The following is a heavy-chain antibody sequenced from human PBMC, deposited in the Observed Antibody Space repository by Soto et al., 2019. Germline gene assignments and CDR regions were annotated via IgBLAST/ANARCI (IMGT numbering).Heavy chain of an antibody. D-gene: IGHD1-7*01. Sequence: QVQLVQSGGEVKKPGASVKVSCKASGYTFTTSGVSWVRQAPGQGLEWMGWVSGYNGNTKYEEKVHDRVTMTTDTSKSTAYLELRSMTTDYTAVYYCARAGELPYYYYGMDVWGQGTTVIVSS. J-gene: IGHJ6*02. V-gene: IGHV1-18*01. CDR1: GYTFTTSG. CDR2: VSGYNGNT. CDR3: ARAGELPYYYYGMDV.